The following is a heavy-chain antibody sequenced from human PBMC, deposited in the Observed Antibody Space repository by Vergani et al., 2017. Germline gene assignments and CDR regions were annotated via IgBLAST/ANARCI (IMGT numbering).Heavy chain of an antibody. Sequence: EVQLVESGGGLVQPGGSLRLSCAASGFTFSSYSMNWVRQAPGKGLEWVSYISSSSSTIYYADSVKGRFTISRDNAKNSLYLQMNSLGAEDTAVYYCARDRATVVTNWFDPWGQGTLVTVSS. CDR2: ISSSSSTI. CDR1: GFTFSSYS. V-gene: IGHV3-48*01. CDR3: ARDRATVVTNWFDP. J-gene: IGHJ5*02. D-gene: IGHD4-23*01.